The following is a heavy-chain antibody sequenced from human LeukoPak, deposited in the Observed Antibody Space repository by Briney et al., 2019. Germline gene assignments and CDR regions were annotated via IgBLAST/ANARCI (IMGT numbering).Heavy chain of an antibody. CDR2: IYYSGST. V-gene: IGHV4-59*01. CDR3: ARGAGVPAAIGGSWFDP. Sequence: SETLSLTCTVSGGSISSYYWSWIRQPPGKGLEWIGYIYYSGSTNYNPSLKSRVTISVDTSKNQFSLKLSSVTAADTAVYYCARGAGVPAAIGGSWFDPWGQGTLVTVSS. J-gene: IGHJ5*02. CDR1: GGSISSYY. D-gene: IGHD2-2*02.